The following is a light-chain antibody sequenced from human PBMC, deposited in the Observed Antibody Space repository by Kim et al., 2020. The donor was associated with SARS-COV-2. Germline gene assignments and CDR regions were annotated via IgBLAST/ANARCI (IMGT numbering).Light chain of an antibody. CDR3: QQYYSVPLT. V-gene: IGKV1-NL1*01. Sequence: DIKMTQSPSSLSASVGDRVTITCRASQGISNSLVWYQQKSGKAPNLLVYTTSTLQSGVPSRFSGSGSGTDYTLTISSLQPEDFATYYCQQYYSVPLTFGGGTKVDIK. J-gene: IGKJ4*01. CDR2: TTS. CDR1: QGISNS.